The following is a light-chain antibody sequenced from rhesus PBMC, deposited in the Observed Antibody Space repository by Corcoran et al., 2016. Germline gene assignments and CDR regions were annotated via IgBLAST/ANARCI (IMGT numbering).Light chain of an antibody. Sequence: DIQMSQSPSSLSASVGDRVTITCRASQGVGSYLNWYQQKVGRAPKLLIYYATTWASGVPSRFNGSGSGADFDITIKRLQPKDFATYYCHQGKRNPRTFGQGTKVEF. CDR2: YAT. V-gene: IGKV1-32*02. CDR3: HQGKRNPRT. CDR1: QGVGSY. J-gene: IGKJ1*01.